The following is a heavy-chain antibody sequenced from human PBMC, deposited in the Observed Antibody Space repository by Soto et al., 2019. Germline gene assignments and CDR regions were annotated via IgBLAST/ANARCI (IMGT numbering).Heavy chain of an antibody. D-gene: IGHD2-2*02. Sequence: ASVKVSCKASGYTFTSYGISWVRQAPGQGLEWMGWISAYNGNTNYAQKLQGRVTMTTDTSTSTAYMELRSLRSDDTAVYYCARGSCSSTSCYKEYSFDLWGQGTLVTVSS. J-gene: IGHJ4*02. V-gene: IGHV1-18*01. CDR2: ISAYNGNT. CDR3: ARGSCSSTSCYKEYSFDL. CDR1: GYTFTSYG.